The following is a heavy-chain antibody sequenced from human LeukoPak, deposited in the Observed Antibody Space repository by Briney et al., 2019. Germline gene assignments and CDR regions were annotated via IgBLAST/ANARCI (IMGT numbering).Heavy chain of an antibody. CDR3: ARDRRDFWSGRLKSFDY. D-gene: IGHD3-3*01. Sequence: GASVKVSCKASGYTFTSYGISWVRQAPGQGLEWMGWISAYNGNTNYAQKLQGRVTMTTDTSTSTAYMELRSLRSDDTAVYYCARDRRDFWSGRLKSFDYWGQGTLVTVSS. V-gene: IGHV1-18*01. CDR1: GYTFTSYG. J-gene: IGHJ4*02. CDR2: ISAYNGNT.